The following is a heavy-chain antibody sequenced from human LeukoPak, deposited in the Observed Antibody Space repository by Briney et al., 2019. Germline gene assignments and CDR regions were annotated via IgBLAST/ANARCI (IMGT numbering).Heavy chain of an antibody. J-gene: IGHJ4*02. D-gene: IGHD3-22*01. Sequence: PSETLSLTCTVSGGSISSGDYYWSWIRQPPGKGLEWIGYIYYSGSTNYNPSLKSRVTISVDASKNQFSLKLSSVTAADTAVYYCARGDSSGYYPDYWGQGTLVTVSS. V-gene: IGHV4-61*08. CDR3: ARGDSSGYYPDY. CDR2: IYYSGST. CDR1: GGSISSGDYY.